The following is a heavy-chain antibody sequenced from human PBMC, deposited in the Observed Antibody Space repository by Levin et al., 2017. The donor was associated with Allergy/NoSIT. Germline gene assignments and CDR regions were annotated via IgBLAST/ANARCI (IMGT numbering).Heavy chain of an antibody. Sequence: KVSCKGSGYSFSSYWIGWVRQMPGKGLEWMGIIYPGDSDTRYSPSFQGQVTIPADKSISTAYLQWSSLKASDTAMYYCARRTGDGTYNWFDPWGQGTLVTVSS. CDR2: IYPGDSDT. CDR3: ARRTGDGTYNWFDP. J-gene: IGHJ5*02. CDR1: GYSFSSYW. V-gene: IGHV5-51*01.